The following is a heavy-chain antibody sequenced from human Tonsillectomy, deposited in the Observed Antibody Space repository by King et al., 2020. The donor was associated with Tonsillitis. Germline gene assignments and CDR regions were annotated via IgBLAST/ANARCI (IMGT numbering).Heavy chain of an antibody. CDR1: GFTVSNNY. D-gene: IGHD1-26*01. Sequence: VQLVESGGGLVQPGGSLRLSCAASGFTVSNNYMSWVRQAPGKGLEWVSVIYKDGTTYYADSVKGRFLISRHNSENILYLQMNSLKTEDTAVYYCARGLVGISGVAFDIWGQGTMVTVSS. V-gene: IGHV3-53*04. CDR3: ARGLVGISGVAFDI. J-gene: IGHJ3*02. CDR2: IYKDGTT.